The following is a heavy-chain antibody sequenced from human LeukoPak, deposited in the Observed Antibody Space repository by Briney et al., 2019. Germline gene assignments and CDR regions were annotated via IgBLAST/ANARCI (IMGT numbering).Heavy chain of an antibody. CDR1: GGSISSYY. D-gene: IGHD5-18*01. CDR3: ARRRHSYGSYYFDY. Sequence: SETLSLTCTVSGGSISSYYWSWIRQPPGKGLEWIGYIYYSGSTNYNPSLKSRVTISVDTSKNQFSLKLSSVTAADTAVYYCARRRHSYGSYYFDYWGQGTLVTVSS. V-gene: IGHV4-59*08. J-gene: IGHJ4*02. CDR2: IYYSGST.